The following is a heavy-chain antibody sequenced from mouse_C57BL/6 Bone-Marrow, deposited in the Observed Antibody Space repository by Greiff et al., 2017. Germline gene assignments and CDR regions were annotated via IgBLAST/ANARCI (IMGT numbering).Heavy chain of an antibody. V-gene: IGHV1-80*01. J-gene: IGHJ1*03. CDR1: GYAFSSYW. D-gene: IGHD1-1*01. Sequence: VQLQQPGAELVKPGASVKISCKASGYAFSSYWMNWVKQRPGKGLEWIGQIHPADGDTNYNGKFKGKATLTADKSSSTAYMQLSSLTSEDSAVXVCAIQIYYFGGRKGEFDVWGTGTPVTVSS. CDR3: AIQIYYFGGRKGEFDV. CDR2: IHPADGDT.